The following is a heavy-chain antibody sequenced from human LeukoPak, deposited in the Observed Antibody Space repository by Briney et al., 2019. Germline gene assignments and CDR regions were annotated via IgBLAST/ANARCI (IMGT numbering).Heavy chain of an antibody. CDR3: VFYTALKLPY. Sequence: GGAQRLSCAASGFNFGTYWMHWVRQAPGKGLVWVSTISPEGSIPTYADSVKGRFAISRDNAKNTLFLQMDSLRAEDTAIYYCVFYTALKLPYWGQGALVTVSS. V-gene: IGHV3-74*01. CDR2: ISPEGSIP. J-gene: IGHJ4*02. CDR1: GFNFGTYW. D-gene: IGHD3-16*01.